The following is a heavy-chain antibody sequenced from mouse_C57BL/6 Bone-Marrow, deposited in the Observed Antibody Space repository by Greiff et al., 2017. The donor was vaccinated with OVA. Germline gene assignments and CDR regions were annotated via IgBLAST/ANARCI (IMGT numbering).Heavy chain of an antibody. CDR2: IFPGSGST. CDR3: ARLGYDGYLYYFDY. D-gene: IGHD2-3*01. Sequence: QVQLQQSGPELVKPGASVKISCKASGYTFTDYYINWVKQRPGQGLEWIGWIFPGSGSTYYTEKLKGKATLTVAKSSSTAYMLLSSLTAEDSAVYFCARLGYDGYLYYFDYWGQGTTLTVSS. V-gene: IGHV1-75*01. CDR1: GYTFTDYY. J-gene: IGHJ2*01.